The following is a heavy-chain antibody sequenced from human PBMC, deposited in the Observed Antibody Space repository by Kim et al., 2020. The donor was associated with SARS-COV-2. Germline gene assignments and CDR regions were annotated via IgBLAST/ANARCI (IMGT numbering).Heavy chain of an antibody. J-gene: IGHJ5*02. V-gene: IGHV3-23*01. Sequence: KGRLTISRDNSKNTLYLQMNSLRAEDTAVYYCAKDPQRSLVVATIGWFDPWGQGTLVTVSS. CDR3: AKDPQRSLVVATIGWFDP. D-gene: IGHD5-12*01.